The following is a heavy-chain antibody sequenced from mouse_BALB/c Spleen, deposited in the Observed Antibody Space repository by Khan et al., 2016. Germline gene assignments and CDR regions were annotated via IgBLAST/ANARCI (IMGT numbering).Heavy chain of an antibody. CDR1: GYTFTSYW. D-gene: IGHD2-4*01. V-gene: IGHV1-87*01. CDR3: ARLEYEDYDGYYAMDY. CDR2: IYPGDGDT. Sequence: QIQLVQSGAELARPGASVKLSCKASGYTFTSYWMQWVKQRPGQGLEWIGAIYPGDGDTRYTQRFKGKVTLTADKSSSTAYMQLSSLASEDSAVYCCARLEYEDYDGYYAMDYWGQGTSVTVSS. J-gene: IGHJ4*01.